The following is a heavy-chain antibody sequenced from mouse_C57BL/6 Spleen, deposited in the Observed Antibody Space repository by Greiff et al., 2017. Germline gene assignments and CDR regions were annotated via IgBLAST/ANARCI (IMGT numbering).Heavy chain of an antibody. D-gene: IGHD3-2*02. J-gene: IGHJ3*01. CDR1: GYTFTSYW. CDR2: IDPSDSET. V-gene: IGHV1-52*01. CDR3: ASGQLRLQFAY. Sequence: QVQLQQSGAELVRPGSSVKLSCKASGYTFTSYWMHWVKQRPIQGLEWIGNIDPSDSETHYNQKFKDKATLTVDKSSSTAYMQLSSLTSEDSAVYYCASGQLRLQFAYWGQGTLVTVSA.